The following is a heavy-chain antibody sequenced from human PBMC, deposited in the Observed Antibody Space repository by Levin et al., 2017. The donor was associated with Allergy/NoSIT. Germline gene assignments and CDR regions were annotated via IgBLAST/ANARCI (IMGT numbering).Heavy chain of an antibody. Sequence: GESLKISCKASGYTFTSYWIAWVRQTPGKGLEWMGILFPGDSDTRYNPSFQGQVTISADKSINTAYLQWSSLKASDAATYFCARGSARDHVDAYYALDVWGQGTAVTVSS. J-gene: IGHJ6*02. CDR3: ARGSARDHVDAYYALDV. CDR2: LFPGDSDT. D-gene: IGHD6-6*01. CDR1: GYTFTSYW. V-gene: IGHV5-51*01.